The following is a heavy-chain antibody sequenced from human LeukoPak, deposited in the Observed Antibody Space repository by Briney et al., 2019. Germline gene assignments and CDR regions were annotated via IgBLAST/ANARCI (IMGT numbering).Heavy chain of an antibody. V-gene: IGHV3-21*01. CDR3: ARVVVVASRMDV. Sequence: GGSLRLSCAVSGFTFSSYGMNWVRQAPGKGLEWVSSISSSSSYIYYADSVKGRFTISRDNAKNSLYLQMNSLRAEDTAVYYCARVVVVASRMDVWGKGTTVTVSS. J-gene: IGHJ6*03. CDR1: GFTFSSYG. D-gene: IGHD2-15*01. CDR2: ISSSSSYI.